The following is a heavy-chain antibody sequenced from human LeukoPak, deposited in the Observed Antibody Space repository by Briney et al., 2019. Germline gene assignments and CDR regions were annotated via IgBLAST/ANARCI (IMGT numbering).Heavy chain of an antibody. D-gene: IGHD2-2*01. J-gene: IGHJ4*02. V-gene: IGHV1-18*01. Sequence: ASVKVSCKASGGTFSSYAISWVRQAPGQGLEWMGWISAYNGNTNYAQKLQGRVTMTTDTSTSTAYMELRSLRSDDTAVYYCARVRDGIIVVVPAASLDYWGQGTLVTVSS. CDR2: ISAYNGNT. CDR3: ARVRDGIIVVVPAASLDY. CDR1: GGTFSSYA.